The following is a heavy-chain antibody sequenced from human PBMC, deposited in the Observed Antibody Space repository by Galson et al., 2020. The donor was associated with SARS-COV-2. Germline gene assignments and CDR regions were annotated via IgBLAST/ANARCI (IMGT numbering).Heavy chain of an antibody. CDR1: GFTFSSYG. Sequence: GGSLRLSCAASGFTFSSYGMHWVRQAPGKGLEWVAVISYDGSNKYYADSVMGRFTISRDNSKNTLYLQMNSLRAEDTAVYYCATERDILTGYYNVGGIDYWGQGTLVTISS. CDR2: ISYDGSNK. CDR3: ATERDILTGYYNVGGIDY. D-gene: IGHD3-9*01. J-gene: IGHJ4*02. V-gene: IGHV3-30*03.